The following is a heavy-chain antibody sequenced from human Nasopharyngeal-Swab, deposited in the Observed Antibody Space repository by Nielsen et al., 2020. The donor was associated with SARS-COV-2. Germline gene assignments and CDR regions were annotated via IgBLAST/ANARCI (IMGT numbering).Heavy chain of an antibody. CDR3: AKAFGEDQLAEDAFDA. CDR1: GFTFSNYG. J-gene: IGHJ3*01. D-gene: IGHD3-16*01. CDR2: ISYDGNIK. Sequence: GESLKISCAASGFTFSNYGMHWVRQDPGKGLEWVAVISYDGNIKSYADSVRGRFLISRDNSHNTLYLQMSRLRTEDRAVYYCAKAFGEDQLAEDAFDAWGQGTMVTVSS. V-gene: IGHV3-30*18.